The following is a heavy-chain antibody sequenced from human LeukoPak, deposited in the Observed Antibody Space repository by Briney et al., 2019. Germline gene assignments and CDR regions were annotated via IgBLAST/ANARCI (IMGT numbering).Heavy chain of an antibody. CDR3: AKDRYTGYSNPPQDLTY. Sequence: GGSLRLSCAASGFTVSSNYMGWVRQAPGKGLEWVSVIYSGGSTYYADSVKGRFTISRDNSKNTLYLQMNSLRAEDMAVYYCAKDRYTGYSNPPQDLTYWGQGTLVTVSS. CDR1: GFTVSSNY. V-gene: IGHV3-53*05. D-gene: IGHD4-11*01. CDR2: IYSGGST. J-gene: IGHJ4*02.